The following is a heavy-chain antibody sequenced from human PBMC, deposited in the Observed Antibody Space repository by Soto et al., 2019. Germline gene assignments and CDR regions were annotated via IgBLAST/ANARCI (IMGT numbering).Heavy chain of an antibody. Sequence: VASVKVSCKASGYTFTSYDINWVRQATGQGLEWMGWMNPNSGNTGYAQKFQGRVTMTRNTSISTAYMELSSLRSEDTAVYYCARGIFGVVIQLGYYYYGMDVWGQGTTVTVSS. D-gene: IGHD3-3*01. V-gene: IGHV1-8*01. CDR2: MNPNSGNT. CDR1: GYTFTSYD. CDR3: ARGIFGVVIQLGYYYYGMDV. J-gene: IGHJ6*02.